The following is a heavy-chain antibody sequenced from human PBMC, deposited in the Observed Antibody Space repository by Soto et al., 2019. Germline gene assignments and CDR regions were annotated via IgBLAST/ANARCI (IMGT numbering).Heavy chain of an antibody. J-gene: IGHJ4*02. CDR1: GYTFTSYY. Sequence: GPPVKVSCKASGYTFTSYYMHWVRQAPGQGLEWMGIINPSGGSTSYAQKFQGRVTMTEDTSTDTAYMELSSLRSEDTAVYYCATDRVRYFDWLPLDYWGQGTLVTVSS. V-gene: IGHV1-46*01. D-gene: IGHD3-9*01. CDR2: INPSGGST. CDR3: ATDRVRYFDWLPLDY.